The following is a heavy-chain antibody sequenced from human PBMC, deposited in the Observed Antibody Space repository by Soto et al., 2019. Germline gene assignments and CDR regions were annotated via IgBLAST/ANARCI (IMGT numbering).Heavy chain of an antibody. J-gene: IGHJ4*02. V-gene: IGHV4-30-2*01. CDR1: VGSISIGGYS. CDR3: ARASITMVRGVIHAPTFDY. CDR2: IYHSGST. Sequence: SETLALTCAFSVGSISIGGYSWSWIRQPPGKGMEWIGYIYHSGSTYYNPSLKSRVTISVDRSKNQFSLKLSSVTAADTAVYYCARASITMVRGVIHAPTFDYWGQGTMVTVSS. D-gene: IGHD3-10*01.